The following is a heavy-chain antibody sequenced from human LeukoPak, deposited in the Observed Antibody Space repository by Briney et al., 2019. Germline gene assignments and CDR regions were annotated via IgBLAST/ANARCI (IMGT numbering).Heavy chain of an antibody. Sequence: GASVKVSCKASGYTFTGYYMHWVRQAPGQGLEWMGRINPNSGGTNYAQKFQGRVTMTKDTYISTAYMELSRLRSGDTSVYYCARVVNWGSGPFDYWGQGTLVTVSS. D-gene: IGHD7-27*01. CDR1: GYTFTGYY. CDR3: ARVVNWGSGPFDY. CDR2: INPNSGGT. V-gene: IGHV1-2*06. J-gene: IGHJ4*02.